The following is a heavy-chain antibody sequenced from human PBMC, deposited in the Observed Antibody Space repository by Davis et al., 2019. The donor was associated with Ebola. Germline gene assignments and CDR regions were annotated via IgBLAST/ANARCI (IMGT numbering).Heavy chain of an antibody. CDR3: ARATVTTLYRYYYYGMDV. J-gene: IGHJ6*02. V-gene: IGHV4-59*08. Sequence: SETLSLTCTVPGGSISSYYWSWIRQPPGKGLEWIGYIYYSGSTNYNPSLKSRVTISVDTSKNQFSLKLSSVTAADTAVYYCARATVTTLYRYYYYGMDVWGQGTTVTVSS. CDR2: IYYSGST. CDR1: GGSISSYY. D-gene: IGHD4-17*01.